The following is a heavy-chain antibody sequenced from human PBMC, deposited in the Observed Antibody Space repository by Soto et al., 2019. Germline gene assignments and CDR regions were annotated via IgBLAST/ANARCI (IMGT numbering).Heavy chain of an antibody. CDR2: IIPILGIA. V-gene: IGHV1-69*08. CDR3: ARDVDYDSSSAEYFQH. CDR1: GGTFSSYT. J-gene: IGHJ1*01. D-gene: IGHD3-22*01. Sequence: QVQLVQSGAEVKKPGSSVKVSCKASGGTFSSYTISWVRQAPGQGLEWMGRIIPILGIANYAQKFQGRVTITADKSTSTAYMELSRLGSEDTAVYYCARDVDYDSSSAEYFQHWGQGTLVTVSS.